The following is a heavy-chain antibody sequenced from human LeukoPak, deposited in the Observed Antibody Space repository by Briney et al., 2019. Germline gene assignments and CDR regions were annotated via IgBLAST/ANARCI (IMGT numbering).Heavy chain of an antibody. CDR3: AKPPSIASRANY. D-gene: IGHD6-6*01. CDR2: ISGSGDST. V-gene: IGHV3-23*01. Sequence: GGSLRLSCAASGFTFSSYAMSWVRQAPGKGLEWVSSISGSGDSTYYADSVKGRFTISRDNSKKTVSLQMNNLRAEDTAVYYCAKPPSIASRANYWGRGTLVTVSS. J-gene: IGHJ4*02. CDR1: GFTFSSYA.